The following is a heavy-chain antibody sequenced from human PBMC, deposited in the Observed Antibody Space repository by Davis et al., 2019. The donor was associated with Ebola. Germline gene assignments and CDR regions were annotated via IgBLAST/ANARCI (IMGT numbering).Heavy chain of an antibody. V-gene: IGHV4-38-2*01. CDR3: ARHELYWYYFDY. Sequence: ESLKISCAGSGFTFRTYAMNWVRQAPGKGLEWVGHIYHSGTTYYNPSLKTRVAISVDTSKNQFSLKVTSVTAADTAVYYCARHELYWYYFDYWGQGTLVTVSS. CDR2: IYHSGTT. D-gene: IGHD2-8*02. J-gene: IGHJ4*02. CDR1: GFTFRTYA.